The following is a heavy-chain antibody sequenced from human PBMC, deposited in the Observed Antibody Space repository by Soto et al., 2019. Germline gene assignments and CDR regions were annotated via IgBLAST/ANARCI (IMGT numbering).Heavy chain of an antibody. V-gene: IGHV1-18*04. CDR3: ASLRLDTAMVDYYYYGMDV. CDR2: ISAYNGNT. J-gene: IGHJ6*02. Sequence: ASVKVSCKASGYTYTSYGSSWVRQAPGQGLEWMGWISAYNGNTNYAQKLQGRVTMTTDTSTSTAYMELRSLRSDDTAVYYCASLRLDTAMVDYYYYGMDVWGQGTTVTVSS. CDR1: GYTYTSYG. D-gene: IGHD5-18*01.